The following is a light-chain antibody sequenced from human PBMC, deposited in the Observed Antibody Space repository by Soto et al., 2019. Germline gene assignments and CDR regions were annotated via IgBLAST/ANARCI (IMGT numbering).Light chain of an antibody. Sequence: QSVLTQSPSASASLGASVKLTCTLSSGHSSYAIAWHQQQPEKGPRYLMKLNSDGSHSKGDGIPDRFSGSSSGAERYLTISSLQSEDEADYYGQTWGTGKGVFGGGTKVTVL. V-gene: IGLV4-69*01. CDR3: QTWGTGKGV. J-gene: IGLJ3*02. CDR2: LNSDGSH. CDR1: SGHSSYA.